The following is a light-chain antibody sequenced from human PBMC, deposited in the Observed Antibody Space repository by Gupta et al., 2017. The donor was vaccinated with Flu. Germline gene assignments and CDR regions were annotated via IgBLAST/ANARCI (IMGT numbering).Light chain of an antibody. CDR3: GTWDSSLSAVV. J-gene: IGLJ2*01. Sequence: SVLPHAPSLSAAPGPQDTIPYSGSTSNIGYNYVSWYQQFPATDPNILMYYNNKRPPGVLAGCSCATSGTSATLGITGVQQADDADYYCGTWDSSLSAVVFGGGTKLTVL. V-gene: IGLV1-51*01. CDR2: YNN. CDR1: TSNIGYNY.